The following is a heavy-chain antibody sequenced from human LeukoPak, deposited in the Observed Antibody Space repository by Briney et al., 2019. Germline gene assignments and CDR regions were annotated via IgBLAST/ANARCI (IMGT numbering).Heavy chain of an antibody. V-gene: IGHV1-69*06. CDR2: IIPIFGTA. D-gene: IGHD3-10*01. CDR1: GGTFSSYA. CDR3: ASASRITMLRGANDY. J-gene: IGHJ4*02. Sequence: SVKVSCKASGGTFSSYAISWVRQAPGQGLEWMGGIIPIFGTANYAQKLQGRVTITADKSTSTAYMELSSLRSEDTAVYYCASASRITMLRGANDYWGQGTLVTVSS.